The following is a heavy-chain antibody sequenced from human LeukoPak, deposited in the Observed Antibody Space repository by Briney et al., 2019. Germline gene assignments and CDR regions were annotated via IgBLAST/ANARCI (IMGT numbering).Heavy chain of an antibody. V-gene: IGHV3-7*01. J-gene: IGHJ4*02. D-gene: IGHD4-17*01. CDR2: IKQDGSEK. Sequence: GGSLRLSCAASGFTFSSYWTSWVRQAPGKGLEWVANIKQDGSEKYYVDSVKGRFTISRDNAKNSLYLQMNSLRAEDTAVYYCARAPYGDYADYWGQGTLVTVSS. CDR3: ARAPYGDYADY. CDR1: GFTFSSYW.